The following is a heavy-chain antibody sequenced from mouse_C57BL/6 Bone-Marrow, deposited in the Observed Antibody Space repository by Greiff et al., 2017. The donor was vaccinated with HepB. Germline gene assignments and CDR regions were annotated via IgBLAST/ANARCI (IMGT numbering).Heavy chain of an antibody. V-gene: IGHV5-17*01. CDR2: ISSGGSST. Sequence: EVQLQESGGGLVKPGGSLKLSCAASGFTFSNYGMHWVRQTPEKGLEWVANISSGGSSTYYPDTVKGRFTISRDNAKNTLYLQMTSLRSEDTAMYYCARCAVYWYFDVWGTGTTVTVSS. CDR3: ARCAVYWYFDV. J-gene: IGHJ1*03. CDR1: GFTFSNYG.